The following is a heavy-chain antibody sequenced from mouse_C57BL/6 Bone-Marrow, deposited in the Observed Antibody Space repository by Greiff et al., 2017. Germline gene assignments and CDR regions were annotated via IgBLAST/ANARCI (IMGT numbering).Heavy chain of an antibody. Sequence: QVTLKVSGPGILQPSQTLSLTCSFSGFSLSTFGMGVGWIRQPSGKGLEWLAHIWWGDDKYYNPALKSRLAISKDTSKNQVFLKIANVDTADTATYCCARIGAAYYSNYGAYWGQGTLVTVSA. D-gene: IGHD2-5*01. J-gene: IGHJ3*01. V-gene: IGHV8-8*01. CDR1: GFSLSTFGMG. CDR3: ARIGAAYYSNYGAY. CDR2: IWWGDDK.